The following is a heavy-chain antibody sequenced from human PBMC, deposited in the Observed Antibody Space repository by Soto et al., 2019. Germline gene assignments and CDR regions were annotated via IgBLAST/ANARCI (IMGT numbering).Heavy chain of an antibody. CDR2: ISAYNGNT. CDR3: ARERYYGSGSYGHWFDP. J-gene: IGHJ5*02. V-gene: IGHV1-18*01. CDR1: GYTFTSYG. D-gene: IGHD3-10*01. Sequence: QVQLVQSGAEVKKPGASVKVSCKASGYTFTSYGISWVRQAPGQGLEWMGWISAYNGNTNYAQKHQGRGTMTTDTSTSTAYMELRSLRSDDTAVYYCARERYYGSGSYGHWFDPWGQGTLVTVSS.